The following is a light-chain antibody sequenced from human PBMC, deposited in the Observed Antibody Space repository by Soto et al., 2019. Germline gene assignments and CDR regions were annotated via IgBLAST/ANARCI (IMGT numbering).Light chain of an antibody. V-gene: IGKV1-39*01. CDR2: AAS. CDR3: QQTSSSPWT. Sequence: DIQMTQSPSSLSASVGDRVTISCRTSQTVSTYLNWYQHKTGRXPTPLIYAASSLQSGVPSRFSGSGSGTDFTLTIGSLQPEDFATYYCQQTSSSPWTFGQGTK. CDR1: QTVSTY. J-gene: IGKJ1*01.